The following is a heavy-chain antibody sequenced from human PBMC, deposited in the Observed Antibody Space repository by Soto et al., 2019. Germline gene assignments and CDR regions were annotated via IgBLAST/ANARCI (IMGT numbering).Heavy chain of an antibody. D-gene: IGHD2-2*01. CDR2: ISSDGSDT. V-gene: IGHV3-74*01. CDR3: AKPFLGYCSSTTCYGYYFDY. J-gene: IGHJ4*02. Sequence: PGGSLRLSCAASGFTFSNHWMHWVRQAPGKGPVWVSLISSDGSDTNYADSVKGRFTISRDNAKNTMYLQMNSLRAEDTAVYYCAKPFLGYCSSTTCYGYYFDYWGQGTLVTVSS. CDR1: GFTFSNHW.